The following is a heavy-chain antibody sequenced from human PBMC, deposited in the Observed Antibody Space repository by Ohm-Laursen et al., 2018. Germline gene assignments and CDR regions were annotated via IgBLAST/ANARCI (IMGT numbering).Heavy chain of an antibody. CDR3: ARDQAIGSDNWFDP. CDR2: ISSSGSTI. CDR1: GFTFSDYY. V-gene: IGHV3-11*01. Sequence: SLRLSCAASGFTFSDYYMSWIRQAPGKGLEWVSYISSSGSTIYYADSVKGRFTISRDNAKNSLYLQMNSLRAEDTAVYYCARDQAIGSDNWFDPWGQGTLVTVSS. J-gene: IGHJ5*02. D-gene: IGHD2-21*01.